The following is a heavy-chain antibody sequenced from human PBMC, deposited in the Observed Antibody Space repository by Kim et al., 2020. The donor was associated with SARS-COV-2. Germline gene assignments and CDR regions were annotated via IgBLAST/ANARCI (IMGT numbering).Heavy chain of an antibody. CDR3: ARDRGDSSYSWVAFDP. CDR1: GFTVSTNY. J-gene: IGHJ5*02. Sequence: GGSLRLSCAASGFTVSTNYMNWVRQAPGKGLEWISFLYSDGSTYYADSVKGRFTVSRDNSKNTLYLQMNSLRAEDTAVYYCARDRGDSSYSWVAFDPWGQGSLVTVSS. D-gene: IGHD2-15*01. V-gene: IGHV3-53*01. CDR2: LYSDGST.